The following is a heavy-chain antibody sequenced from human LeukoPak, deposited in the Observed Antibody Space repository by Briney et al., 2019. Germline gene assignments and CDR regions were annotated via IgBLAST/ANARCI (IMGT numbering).Heavy chain of an antibody. V-gene: IGHV4-30-4*07. CDR1: GVSISRGGYA. D-gene: IGHD3-10*01. J-gene: IGHJ4*02. CDR2: IYHSGTT. CDR3: ARVSLGLYYYGSGRGYFDY. Sequence: PSETLSLTCAVSGVSISRGGYAWNWIRQPPGKGLEWIAYIYHSGTTYYNPSLKSRATISVDTSKNQFSLKLSSVTAADTAVYYCARVSLGLYYYGSGRGYFDYWGQGTLVTVSS.